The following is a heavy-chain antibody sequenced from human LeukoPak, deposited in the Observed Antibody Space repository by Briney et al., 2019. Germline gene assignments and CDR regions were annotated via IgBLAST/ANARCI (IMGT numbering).Heavy chain of an antibody. D-gene: IGHD2-15*01. CDR1: GLTFRSYW. CDR3: ARDTGCSGGSCYSFYDY. Sequence: GGSLRLSCAASGLTFRSYWMTWVRQAPGKGLEWVANIKEDGSGKYYVDSVKGRSTIPRDNAKNSLYLQMNSLRAEDTAVYYCARDTGCSGGSCYSFYDYWGQGTLVTVSS. V-gene: IGHV3-7*01. J-gene: IGHJ4*02. CDR2: IKEDGSGK.